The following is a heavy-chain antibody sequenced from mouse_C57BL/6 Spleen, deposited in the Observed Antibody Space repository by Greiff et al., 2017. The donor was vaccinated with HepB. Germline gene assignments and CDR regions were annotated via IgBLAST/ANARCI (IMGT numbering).Heavy chain of an antibody. CDR3: ARGAY. CDR2: ISYDGSN. CDR1: GYSITSGYY. Sequence: EVQLQQSGPGLVKPSQSLSLTCSVTGYSITSGYYWNWIRQFPGNKLAWMGYISYDGSNNYNPSLKNRISITRDTSKNQFFLKLNSVTTEDTATYYCARGAYWGQGTLVTVSA. J-gene: IGHJ3*01. V-gene: IGHV3-6*01.